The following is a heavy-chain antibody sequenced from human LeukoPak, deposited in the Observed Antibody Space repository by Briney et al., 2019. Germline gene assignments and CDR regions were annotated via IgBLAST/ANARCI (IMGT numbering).Heavy chain of an antibody. Sequence: GESLKISCKGSGHSFTSYWISWVRQMHGKGLEWMGRIDPSDSYTNYSPSFQGHVTISADKSISTAYLQWSSLKASDTAMYYCVRGHQSSGWYGGMDVWGKGTTVTVSS. D-gene: IGHD6-19*01. CDR1: GHSFTSYW. CDR3: VRGHQSSGWYGGMDV. CDR2: IDPSDSYT. J-gene: IGHJ6*04. V-gene: IGHV5-10-1*01.